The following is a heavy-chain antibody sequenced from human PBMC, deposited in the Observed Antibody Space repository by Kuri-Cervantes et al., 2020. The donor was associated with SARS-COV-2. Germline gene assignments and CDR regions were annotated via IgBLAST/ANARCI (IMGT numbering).Heavy chain of an antibody. Sequence: GESLKISCTVSGGSISSSSYYWGWIRQPPGKGLEWVGRLKDKGDGATTDYAEPVKGRFTISRDDSKNMVYLQMNSLKAEDTAVYYCISERSLWFGKFLIDVDYWGQGTLVTVSS. CDR1: GGSISSSSYY. CDR2: LKDKGDGATT. J-gene: IGHJ4*02. CDR3: ISERSLWFGKFLIDVDY. D-gene: IGHD3-10*01. V-gene: IGHV3-15*01.